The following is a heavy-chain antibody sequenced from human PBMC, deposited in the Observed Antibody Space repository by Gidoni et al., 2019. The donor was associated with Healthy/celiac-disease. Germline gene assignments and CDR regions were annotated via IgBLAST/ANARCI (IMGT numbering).Heavy chain of an antibody. CDR3: ARAGYSGYVHWFDP. V-gene: IGHV1-46*01. J-gene: IGHJ5*02. D-gene: IGHD5-12*01. Sequence: QVQLVQSGAEVKKPGASVKVSCKASGSHFTSYYMHWVRRAPGQGLEWMGIINPSGGSTSYAQKFQGRVTMTRDTSTSTVYMELSSLRSEDTAVYYCARAGYSGYVHWFDPWGQGTLVTVSS. CDR2: INPSGGST. CDR1: GSHFTSYY.